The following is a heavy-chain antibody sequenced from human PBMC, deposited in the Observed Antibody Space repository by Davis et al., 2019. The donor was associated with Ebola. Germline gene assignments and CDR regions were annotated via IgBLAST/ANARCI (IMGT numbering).Heavy chain of an antibody. Sequence: SETLSLTCTVSGYSISSGYYWGWIRQPPGKGLEWIGSIYHSGSTYYNPSLKSRVTISVDTSKNQFSLKLSSVTAADTAVYYCAREGYDFWSGYNWGDYYYYGMDVWGQGTTVTVSS. J-gene: IGHJ6*02. CDR3: AREGYDFWSGYNWGDYYYYGMDV. CDR2: IYHSGST. CDR1: GYSISSGYY. V-gene: IGHV4-38-2*02. D-gene: IGHD3-3*01.